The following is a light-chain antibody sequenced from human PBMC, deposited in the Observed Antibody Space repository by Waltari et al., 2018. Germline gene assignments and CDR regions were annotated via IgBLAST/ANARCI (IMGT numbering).Light chain of an antibody. CDR1: NIGGKS. J-gene: IGLJ7*01. CDR2: RDN. Sequence: ATITCGGNNIGGKSVHWYQQKPGQAPVLVIYRDNNRPSGIPDRFSGSNSGNTATLTINGAQVGDEADYYCQVRDSNTAVFGGGTHLTVL. CDR3: QVRDSNTAV. V-gene: IGLV3-9*01.